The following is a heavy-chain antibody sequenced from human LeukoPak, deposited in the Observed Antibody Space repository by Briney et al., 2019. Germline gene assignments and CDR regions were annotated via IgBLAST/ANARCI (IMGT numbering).Heavy chain of an antibody. V-gene: IGHV4-59*01. D-gene: IGHD2-21*02. J-gene: IGHJ3*01. CDR1: GGSISSYY. Sequence: SETLSLTCTVSGGSISSYYWSWIRQPPGQGLEWIGYIHYSGSTNYNPSLKSRVTISVDTSKNQFSLKLSSVTAADTAVYYCARDCGGDCYPNDAFDVWGQGTMVTVSS. CDR2: IHYSGST. CDR3: ARDCGGDCYPNDAFDV.